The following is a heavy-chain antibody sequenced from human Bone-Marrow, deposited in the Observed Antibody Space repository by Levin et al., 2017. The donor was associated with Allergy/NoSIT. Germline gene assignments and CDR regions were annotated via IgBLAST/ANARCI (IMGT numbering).Heavy chain of an antibody. CDR2: IIPILGIA. J-gene: IGHJ4*02. CDR3: ARDSGYSSSGRLDY. CDR1: GGTFISYT. V-gene: IGHV1-69*04. Sequence: SVKVSCKASGGTFISYTISWVRQAPGQGLEWMGRIIPILGIANYAQKFQGRVTITADKSTSTAYMELSSLRSEDTAVYYCARDSGYSSSGRLDYWGQGTLVTVSS. D-gene: IGHD6-13*01.